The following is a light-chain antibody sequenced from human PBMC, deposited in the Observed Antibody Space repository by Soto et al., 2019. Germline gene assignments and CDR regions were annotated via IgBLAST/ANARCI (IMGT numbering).Light chain of an antibody. V-gene: IGKV1-39*01. Sequence: DIQMTQSPSSLSTSVGDRVTITCRASQSISSYLNWCQQKPGKAPKVLIFAASSLESGVPSRFSGTGSGTDFTLTISSLQPEDFASYYCQQTYDTPWTFGQGTKVEIK. J-gene: IGKJ1*01. CDR3: QQTYDTPWT. CDR1: QSISSY. CDR2: AAS.